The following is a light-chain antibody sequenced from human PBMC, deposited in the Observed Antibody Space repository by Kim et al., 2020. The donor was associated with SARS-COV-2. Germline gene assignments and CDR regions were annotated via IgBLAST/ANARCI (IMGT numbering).Light chain of an antibody. V-gene: IGKV1-5*03. CDR2: KAS. Sequence: DIQMTQSPSTLSASVGDRVTITCRASKSISNWLAWYQQKPGRAPNLLIYKASTLESGVPSRFSGSGSGTEFTLTISSLQPDDFATYYCQQFNSYPVTFGGGTKVDIK. CDR3: QQFNSYPVT. J-gene: IGKJ4*01. CDR1: KSISNW.